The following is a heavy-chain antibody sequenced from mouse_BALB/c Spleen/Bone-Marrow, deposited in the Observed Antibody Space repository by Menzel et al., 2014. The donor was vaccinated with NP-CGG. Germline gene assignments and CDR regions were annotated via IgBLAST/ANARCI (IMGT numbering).Heavy chain of an antibody. J-gene: IGHJ3*01. V-gene: IGHV2-9*02. CDR2: IWAGGST. CDR1: EFSLTSYG. Sequence: VNLVESGPGLVAPSQSLSITCTVSEFSLTSYGIHWVRQPPGKGLEWLGVIWAGGSTNFNSALMSRLSISKDNSKSQVFLKMNRLQTDDTAIYYCARGYYGYAWFAYWGQGTLVTVSA. CDR3: ARGYYGYAWFAY. D-gene: IGHD2-2*01.